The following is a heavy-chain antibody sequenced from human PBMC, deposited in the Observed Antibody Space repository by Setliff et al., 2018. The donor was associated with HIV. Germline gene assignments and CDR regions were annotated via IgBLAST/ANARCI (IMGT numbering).Heavy chain of an antibody. CDR1: GGSISSGDYY. V-gene: IGHV4-61*02. Sequence: SETLSLTCTVSGGSISSGDYYWTWIRQPAGKGLQWIGRIHTSGNTDYNPSLKSRVTISVDSSKNQFSLNPFSVTAADTAVYYCARPRRVRSRAWYWFDIWGQGTLVTVSS. J-gene: IGHJ5*02. CDR3: ARPRRVRSRAWYWFDI. CDR2: IHTSGNT. D-gene: IGHD6-19*01.